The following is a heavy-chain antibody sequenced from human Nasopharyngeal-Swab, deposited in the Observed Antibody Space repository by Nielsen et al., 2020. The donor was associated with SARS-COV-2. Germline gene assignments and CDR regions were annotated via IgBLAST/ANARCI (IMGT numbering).Heavy chain of an antibody. CDR2: IKSDGNTK. Sequence: LSLTCAASGFTLSSHWLHSVRQGPGKGLVWVSRIKSDGNTKNYADTVNGRFTISRDNAKNTLYLQMNSLRAEDTAIYYCARDYKDQLLDWGQGTLVTVSS. D-gene: IGHD2-2*01. V-gene: IGHV3-74*01. CDR1: GFTLSSHW. CDR3: ARDYKDQLLD. J-gene: IGHJ4*02.